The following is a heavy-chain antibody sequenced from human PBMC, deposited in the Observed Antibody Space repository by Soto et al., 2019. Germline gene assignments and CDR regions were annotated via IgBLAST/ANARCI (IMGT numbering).Heavy chain of an antibody. V-gene: IGHV3-7*03. CDR3: ARDVRFLEWLPINWFDP. J-gene: IGHJ5*02. Sequence: GGSLRLSCAASGFTFSSYWMSWVRQAPGKGLEWVANIKQDGSEKYYVDSVKGRFTISRDNAKNSLYLQMNSLRAEDTAVYYCARDVRFLEWLPINWFDPWGQGTLVTVSS. CDR1: GFTFSSYW. CDR2: IKQDGSEK. D-gene: IGHD3-3*01.